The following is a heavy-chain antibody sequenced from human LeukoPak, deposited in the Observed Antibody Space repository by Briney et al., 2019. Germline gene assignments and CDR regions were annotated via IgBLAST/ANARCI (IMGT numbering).Heavy chain of an antibody. CDR2: INHSGST. Sequence: SETLSLTCAVYGGSFSGYYWSWIRQPPGKGLEWIGEINHSGSTNYNPSLKSRVTISVDTSKNQFSLKLSSVTAAGTAVYYCARTTRTTAMAHWGQGTLVTVSS. J-gene: IGHJ4*02. CDR1: GGSFSGYY. CDR3: ARTTRTTAMAH. V-gene: IGHV4-34*01. D-gene: IGHD5-18*01.